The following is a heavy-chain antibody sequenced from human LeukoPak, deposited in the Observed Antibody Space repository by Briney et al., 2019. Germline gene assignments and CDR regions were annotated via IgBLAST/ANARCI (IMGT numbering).Heavy chain of an antibody. J-gene: IGHJ4*02. CDR2: IYPGDSDT. D-gene: IGHD6-13*01. V-gene: IGHV5-51*01. Sequence: GESLKISCKGSGYSFTSYWIGWVRQMPGKGLEWIGIIYPGDSDTRYSPSFQGQVTISADKSISTAYLQWSSLKASDTAMYYCARLGIAAAGTSEFDYWGQGTLVTVSS. CDR1: GYSFTSYW. CDR3: ARLGIAAAGTSEFDY.